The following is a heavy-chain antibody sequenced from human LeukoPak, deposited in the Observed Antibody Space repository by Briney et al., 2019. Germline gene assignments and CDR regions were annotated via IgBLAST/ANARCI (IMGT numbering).Heavy chain of an antibody. V-gene: IGHV3-23*01. J-gene: IGHJ4*02. Sequence: GGSLRLSCAASGFTFSSYAMSWVRQAPGKGLEWVSAISGSGGSTYYADSVKGRFPISRDNSKNTLYLQMNSLRAEDTAVYYCAKDQYSYGYFDYWGQGTLVTVSS. CDR3: AKDQYSYGYFDY. CDR2: ISGSGGST. D-gene: IGHD5-18*01. CDR1: GFTFSSYA.